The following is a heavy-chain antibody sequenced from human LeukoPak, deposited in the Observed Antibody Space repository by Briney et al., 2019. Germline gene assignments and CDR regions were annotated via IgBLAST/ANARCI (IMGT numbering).Heavy chain of an antibody. CDR3: ARSDCSTTSCVAYYGMDV. J-gene: IGHJ6*02. Sequence: PSQTLSLTYTVSGASISNDYWNSIRQPPGKGLEWMGYIYYSGSTNYNPSLKSRVTISVDTSKNQFSLKLSSMTAADTAVYYCARSDCSTTSCVAYYGMDVWGQGTTVTVSS. D-gene: IGHD2-2*01. CDR2: IYYSGST. V-gene: IGHV4-59*08. CDR1: GASISNDY.